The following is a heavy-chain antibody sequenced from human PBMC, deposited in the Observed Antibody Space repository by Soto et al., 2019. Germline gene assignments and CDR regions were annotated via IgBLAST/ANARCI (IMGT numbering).Heavy chain of an antibody. J-gene: IGHJ2*01. CDR2: IWYYGTNK. CDR1: GFSFSTHG. D-gene: IGHD2-8*01. Sequence: QVQLVESGGGVVQPGMSLKISGAASGFSFSTHGMHWVRQAPGKVLAWVAVIWYYGTNKHCSDFVKGRFTICRDNSRTTMYLQMNSLRAEDTAVGYCANNVRDGVGYSHLYLGLWGRGCLVAVSS. V-gene: IGHV3-33*03. CDR3: ANNVRDGVGYSHLYLGL.